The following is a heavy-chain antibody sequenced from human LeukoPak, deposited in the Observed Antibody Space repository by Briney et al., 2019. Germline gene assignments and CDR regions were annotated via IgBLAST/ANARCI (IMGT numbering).Heavy chain of an antibody. CDR2: INHRGST. J-gene: IGHJ4*02. CDR3: ARADQYSYGYFDY. D-gene: IGHD5-18*01. CDR1: GGSFSGYY. Sequence: PSETLSLTCAVYGGSFSGYYWSWIRQPPGKGLEWIGEINHRGSTNYNPSLKSRVTISVDTSKNQFSLKLSSVTAADTAVYYCARADQYSYGYFDYWGQGTLVTVSS. V-gene: IGHV4-34*01.